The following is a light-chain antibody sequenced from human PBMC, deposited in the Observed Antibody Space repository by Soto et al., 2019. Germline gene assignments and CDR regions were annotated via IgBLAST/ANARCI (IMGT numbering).Light chain of an antibody. CDR1: SSDIGGYKH. CDR2: EVS. V-gene: IGLV2-14*01. CDR3: SSYTTSSTPYV. J-gene: IGLJ1*01. Sequence: QSVLTQPASVSGSPGQSITISCTGTSSDIGGYKHVSWYQQHPGKAPKLMIYEVSNRPSGVSNRFSGSKSGNTASLTISGLQAEDEDDYYCSSYTTSSTPYVFGTGTKVTVL.